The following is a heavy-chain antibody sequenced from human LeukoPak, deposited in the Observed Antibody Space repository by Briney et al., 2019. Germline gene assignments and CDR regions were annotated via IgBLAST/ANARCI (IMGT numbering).Heavy chain of an antibody. CDR3: ARVVDHDYGDYYLDY. CDR1: GFTFSSYG. CDR2: ISDSGDST. J-gene: IGHJ4*02. D-gene: IGHD4-17*01. V-gene: IGHV3-23*01. Sequence: GGTLRLSCAASGFTFSSYGMSWVRQAPGKGLEWVSAISDSGDSTYYADSVKGRFTISRDNSKNTLYLQMNSLRAEDTAVYYCARVVDHDYGDYYLDYWGQGTLVTVSS.